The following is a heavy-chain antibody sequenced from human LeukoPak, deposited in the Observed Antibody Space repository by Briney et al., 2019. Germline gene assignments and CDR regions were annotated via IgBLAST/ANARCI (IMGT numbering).Heavy chain of an antibody. Sequence: ASVKVSCKASGYTFTGYYMHWVRQAPGQGLEWMGWINPNSGGTNYAQKFQGRVTMARDTSISTAYMELSRLRSDDTAVYYCARATTGDSAGYFDYWGQGTLVTVSS. V-gene: IGHV1-2*02. CDR3: ARATTGDSAGYFDY. CDR1: GYTFTGYY. D-gene: IGHD1-1*01. CDR2: INPNSGGT. J-gene: IGHJ4*02.